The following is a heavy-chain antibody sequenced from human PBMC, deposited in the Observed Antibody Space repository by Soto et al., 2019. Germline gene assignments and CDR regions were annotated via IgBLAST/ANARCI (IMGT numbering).Heavy chain of an antibody. Sequence: GGSLRLSCTASGFTFSSYALGWVRQAPGTGLEWLSTISESGGRTYYADSVNGRFTISRDKSKNTLYLEINSLRAEDTAVYYCAKDYYYYGSGNWLFDYWGQGALVTVSS. CDR2: ISESGGRT. D-gene: IGHD3-10*01. CDR1: GFTFSSYA. J-gene: IGHJ4*02. CDR3: AKDYYYYGSGNWLFDY. V-gene: IGHV3-23*01.